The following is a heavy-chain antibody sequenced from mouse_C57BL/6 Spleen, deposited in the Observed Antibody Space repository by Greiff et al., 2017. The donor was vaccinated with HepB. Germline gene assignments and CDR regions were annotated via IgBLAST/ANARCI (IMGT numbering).Heavy chain of an antibody. V-gene: IGHV1-76*01. CDR1: GYTFTDYY. Sequence: VQLQESGAELVRPGASVKLSCKASGYTFTDYYINWVKQRPGQGLEWIARIYPGSGITYYNEKFKGKATLTAEKSSSTAYMQLSSLTSEDSAVYFCARYPLTTVVATRYFDVWGTGTTVTVSS. J-gene: IGHJ1*03. D-gene: IGHD1-1*01. CDR3: ARYPLTTVVATRYFDV. CDR2: IYPGSGIT.